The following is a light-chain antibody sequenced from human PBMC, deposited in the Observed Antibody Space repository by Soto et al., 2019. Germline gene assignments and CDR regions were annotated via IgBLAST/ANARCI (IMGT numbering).Light chain of an antibody. V-gene: IGKV3-20*01. CDR3: QQYGSSPIT. J-gene: IGKJ5*01. Sequence: EIVLTQSPGTLSLSQGERATLSCRASQSVSSYLAWYQQKPGLAPRLLISGASTRATGIPDRFSGSGSETGFTLTISRLEPEDFALYYCQQYGSSPITFGQGTRLEIK. CDR2: GAS. CDR1: QSVSSY.